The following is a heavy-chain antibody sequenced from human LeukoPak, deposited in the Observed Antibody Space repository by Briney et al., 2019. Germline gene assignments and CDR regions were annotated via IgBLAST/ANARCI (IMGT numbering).Heavy chain of an antibody. CDR1: GFTVSSNY. J-gene: IGHJ5*02. CDR3: ARGSAAAGFDP. V-gene: IGHV3-53*01. CDR2: IYSGGST. Sequence: GGSLRLSCVASGFTVSSNYMSWVRQAPGKGLEWVSVIYSGGSTYYADFVKGRFTISRDTSKNTLYLQMNSLRAEDTAVYYCARGSAAAGFDPWGQGTLVTVSS. D-gene: IGHD6-13*01.